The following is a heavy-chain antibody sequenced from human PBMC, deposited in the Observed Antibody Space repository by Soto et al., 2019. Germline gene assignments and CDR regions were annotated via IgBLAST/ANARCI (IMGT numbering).Heavy chain of an antibody. J-gene: IGHJ4*02. D-gene: IGHD2-2*03. CDR1: GFTFSDFA. CDR2: IYGGGNGP. CDR3: AKMEGMDPWAYSFDY. V-gene: IGHV3-23*01. Sequence: EVQVLESGGGLVQPGGSLRLSCAATGFTFSDFAMSWVRQAPGKGLEWGSRIYGGGNGPHYADSVKGRVTISRDNSQEKLYQQMNSLRAEDTAVYYCAKMEGMDPWAYSFDYWGQGTLVTVYS.